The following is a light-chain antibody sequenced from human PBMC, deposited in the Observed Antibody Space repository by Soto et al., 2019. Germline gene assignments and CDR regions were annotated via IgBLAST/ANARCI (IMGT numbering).Light chain of an antibody. V-gene: IGLV2-23*02. J-gene: IGLJ3*02. Sequence: QSALTQPASVSGSPGQSITISCTGTSSDVGSYNLVSWYQQHPGKAPKLMIYEVSKRPSVVSNRFSGSKSGNTASLTISGHQAEDEADYYCCSYAGSSAGVFGGGTKLTVL. CDR3: CSYAGSSAGV. CDR2: EVS. CDR1: SSDVGSYNL.